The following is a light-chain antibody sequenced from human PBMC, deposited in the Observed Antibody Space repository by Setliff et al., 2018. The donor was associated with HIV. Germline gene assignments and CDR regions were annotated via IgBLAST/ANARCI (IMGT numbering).Light chain of an antibody. V-gene: IGLV2-14*03. CDR1: SSDVGRYNY. J-gene: IGLJ1*01. Sequence: QSVLTQPASVSGSPGQSITISCTGTSSDVGRYNYVSWYQQHTGKTPKLIIYDVSKWPSGVSNRFSASKSGNTASLTISGLQAEDEADYYCCSYTSISTYVFGTGTKVTVL. CDR2: DVS. CDR3: CSYTSISTYV.